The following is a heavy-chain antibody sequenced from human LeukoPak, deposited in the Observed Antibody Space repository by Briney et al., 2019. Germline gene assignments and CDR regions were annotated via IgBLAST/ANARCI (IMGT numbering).Heavy chain of an antibody. CDR1: GFTVSSNY. V-gene: IGHV3-66*01. D-gene: IGHD2-21*01. CDR2: IYSGGST. J-gene: IGHJ4*02. Sequence: QPGGSLRLSCAASGFTVSSNYMSWVRQAPGKGLEWVSVIYSGGSTYYADSVKGRFTISRDNSKNTLYLQMNSLRAEDTAVYYCAKDLTLYGDFPYFDYWGQGTLVTVSS. CDR3: AKDLTLYGDFPYFDY.